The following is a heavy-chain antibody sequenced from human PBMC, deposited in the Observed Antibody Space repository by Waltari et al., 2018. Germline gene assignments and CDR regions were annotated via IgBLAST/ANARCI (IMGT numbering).Heavy chain of an antibody. CDR1: GFTFSSDA. V-gene: IGHV3-23*01. CDR3: AKDMRSRGSSSWFFH. Sequence: EVQLLESGGGLVQPGGSLSLSCAASGFTFSSDAMSWVRQAPGKGLEWVSAISGSGGSTYYADSVKGRFTISRDNSKNTLYLQMNSLRAEDTAVYYCAKDMRSRGSSSWFFHWGQGTLVTVSS. D-gene: IGHD6-13*01. J-gene: IGHJ4*02. CDR2: ISGSGGST.